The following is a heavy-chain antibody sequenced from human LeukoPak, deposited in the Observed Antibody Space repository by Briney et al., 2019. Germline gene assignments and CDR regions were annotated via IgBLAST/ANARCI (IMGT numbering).Heavy chain of an antibody. Sequence: PGGSLRLSCAASGFTFNNYAMTWVRQAPGEGLQWVSSVISNGGSTYHADSVKGRFTISRDNAKNSLYLQMNSLRDEDTAVYYCASSGSYRFDYWGQGTLVTVSS. CDR2: VISNGGST. J-gene: IGHJ4*02. V-gene: IGHV3-23*01. CDR3: ASSGSYRFDY. CDR1: GFTFNNYA. D-gene: IGHD1-26*01.